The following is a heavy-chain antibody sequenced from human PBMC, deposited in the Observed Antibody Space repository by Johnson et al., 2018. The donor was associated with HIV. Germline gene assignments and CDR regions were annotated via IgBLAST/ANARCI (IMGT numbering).Heavy chain of an antibody. CDR1: GFTFSSYD. J-gene: IGHJ3*01. V-gene: IGHV3-13*01. Sequence: VQLVESGGGVVQPGGSLRLSCAASGFTFSSYDMHWVRQATGKGLEWVSAIGTAGDTYYPGSVKGRFTISRADAKSSLYLQMNSLRAGDTAVYYCARGMYYNFWSGYSYGDAFDFWGQGTVVSVST. D-gene: IGHD3-3*01. CDR3: ARGMYYNFWSGYSYGDAFDF. CDR2: IGTAGDT.